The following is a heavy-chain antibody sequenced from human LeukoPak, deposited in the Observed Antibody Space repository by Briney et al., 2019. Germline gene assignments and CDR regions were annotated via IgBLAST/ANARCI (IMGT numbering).Heavy chain of an antibody. CDR2: INPSGGST. CDR3: ARAYRLWFGELLSYYYGMDV. CDR1: GYTFTSYY. D-gene: IGHD3-10*01. Sequence: ASVKVSCKASGYTFTSYYMHWVRQAPGQGLEWMGIINPSGGSTSYAQKFQGRLTMTRDTSTSTVYMELSSLRSEDTAVYYCARAYRLWFGELLSYYYGMDVWGQGTTVTVSS. V-gene: IGHV1-46*01. J-gene: IGHJ6*02.